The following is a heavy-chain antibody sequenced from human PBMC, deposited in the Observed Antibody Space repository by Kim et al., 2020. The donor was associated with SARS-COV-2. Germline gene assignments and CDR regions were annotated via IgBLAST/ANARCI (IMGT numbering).Heavy chain of an antibody. D-gene: IGHD1-1*01. CDR1: GFALTTYE. V-gene: IGHV1-8*01. J-gene: IGHJ4*02. CDR2: MDPNSGKT. Sequence: ASVKVSCKASGFALTTYEINWVRQAPGQGLEWMGWMDPNSGKTGYAQKFQGRVTMTRSNSINTAYIELSSLRFEDTAIYYCAREVDNWDFDYWGQGTLVTVSS. CDR3: AREVDNWDFDY.